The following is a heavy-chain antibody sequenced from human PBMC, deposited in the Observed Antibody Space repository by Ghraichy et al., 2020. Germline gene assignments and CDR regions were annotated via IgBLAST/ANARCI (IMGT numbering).Heavy chain of an antibody. V-gene: IGHV3-21*01. J-gene: IGHJ3*02. CDR1: GFTFSSYS. D-gene: IGHD2-21*02. CDR2: ISSSSSYI. Sequence: GGSLRLSCAASGFTFSSYSMNWVRQAPGKGLEWVSSISSSSSYIYYADSVKGRFTISRDNAKNSLYLQMNSLRAEDTAVYYCAKLAYCGGDCYSRGAFDIWGQGTMVTVSS. CDR3: AKLAYCGGDCYSRGAFDI.